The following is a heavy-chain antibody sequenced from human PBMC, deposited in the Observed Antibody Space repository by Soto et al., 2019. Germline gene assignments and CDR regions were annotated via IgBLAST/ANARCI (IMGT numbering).Heavy chain of an antibody. Sequence: GGSLRLSCAASGFPFNTYAMSWVRQAPGKGREWVPALSESGDNAFYADSVQGRFTISRDNSYNILYLQMNSLRAEDTALYFFAKGGYIYGLDSWGQGTLVTVSS. CDR3: AKGGYIYGLDS. D-gene: IGHD5-18*01. J-gene: IGHJ5*01. V-gene: IGHV3-23*01. CDR2: LSESGDNA. CDR1: GFPFNTYA.